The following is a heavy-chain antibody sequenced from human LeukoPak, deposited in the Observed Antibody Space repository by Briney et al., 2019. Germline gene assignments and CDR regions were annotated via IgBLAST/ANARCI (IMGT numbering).Heavy chain of an antibody. CDR2: IWYDGSNK. CDR3: AKQWIQLWSRGGYFDY. CDR1: GFTFSSYG. V-gene: IGHV3-33*06. Sequence: PGGSLRLSCAASGFTFSSYGMHWVRQASGKGLEWVAVIWYDGSNKYYADSVKGRFTISRDNSKNTLYLQMNSLRAEDTAVYYCAKQWIQLWSRGGYFDYWGQGTLVTVSS. J-gene: IGHJ4*02. D-gene: IGHD5-18*01.